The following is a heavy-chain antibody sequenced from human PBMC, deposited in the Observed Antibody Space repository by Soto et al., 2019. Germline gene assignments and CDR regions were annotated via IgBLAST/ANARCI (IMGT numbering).Heavy chain of an antibody. D-gene: IGHD6-25*01. CDR2: ISGSGGST. J-gene: IGHJ4*02. Sequence: GGSLRLSCAASGFTFSSYAMSWVRQAPGKGLEWVSAISGSGGSTYYADSVKGRFTISRDNSKNTLYLQMNSLRAEDAAVDVCARVHRADPVGAGGGGFDYWGQGTLVTVSS. CDR3: ARVHRADPVGAGGGGFDY. CDR1: GFTFSSYA. V-gene: IGHV3-23*01.